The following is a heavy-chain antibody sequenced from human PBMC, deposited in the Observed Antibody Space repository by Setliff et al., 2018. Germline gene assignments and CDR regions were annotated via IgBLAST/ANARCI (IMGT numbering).Heavy chain of an antibody. CDR3: ARDVCPYHYEGAFDI. J-gene: IGHJ3*02. V-gene: IGHV1-69*05. Sequence: SVKVSCKASGGTFSSYAISWVRQAPGQGLEWMGGIIPIFGTANYAQKFQGRVTITTDESTSTVYMDMSSLRSEDTAVYYCARDVCPYHYEGAFDIWGQGTMVTVSS. CDR2: IIPIFGTA. D-gene: IGHD3-22*01. CDR1: GGTFSSYA.